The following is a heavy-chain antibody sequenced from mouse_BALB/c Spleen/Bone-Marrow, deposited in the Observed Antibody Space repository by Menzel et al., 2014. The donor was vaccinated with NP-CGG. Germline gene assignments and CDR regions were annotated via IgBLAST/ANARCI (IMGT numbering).Heavy chain of an antibody. J-gene: IGHJ4*01. V-gene: IGHV1-69*02. CDR2: IDPSDSET. D-gene: IGHD2-3*01. CDR3: ARALGDGYYYAMDY. CDR1: GYTFTSYW. Sequence: VQLQPSGAELVKPGDPVRLSCKASGYTFTSYWMNWVKQRPGRGLEWIGRIDPSDSETHYNQKFKDKATLTVDKSSSTAYIQLSSLTSEDSAVYYCARALGDGYYYAMDYWGQGTSVTVSS.